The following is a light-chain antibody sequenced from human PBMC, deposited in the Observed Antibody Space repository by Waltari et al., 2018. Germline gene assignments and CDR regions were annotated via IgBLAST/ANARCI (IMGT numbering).Light chain of an antibody. CDR2: DAS. V-gene: IGKV3-11*01. CDR1: QGVRTY. J-gene: IGKJ4*01. Sequence: EIVFTQSPATLSLSPGERATLSCRASQGVRTYLAWYQHRPGQAPRLLIYDASNRATDVPARFSGSGSGTDFTLTISSLQPEDFAVYYCQERSNWPGGAFGGGTKVEIK. CDR3: QERSNWPGGA.